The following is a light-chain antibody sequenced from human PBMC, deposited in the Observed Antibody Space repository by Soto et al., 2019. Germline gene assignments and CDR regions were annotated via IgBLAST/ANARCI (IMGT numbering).Light chain of an antibody. J-gene: IGLJ2*01. Sequence: QSVLTQPPSASGTPVQRVTISCSGSSSNIGSNYVYWYQQLPGTAPKLLIYSNNQRPSGVPDRFSGSKSGTSASLAISGLRSEDEADYYCASWDDRLSVVFGGGTKVTVL. V-gene: IGLV1-47*02. CDR1: SSNIGSNY. CDR2: SNN. CDR3: ASWDDRLSVV.